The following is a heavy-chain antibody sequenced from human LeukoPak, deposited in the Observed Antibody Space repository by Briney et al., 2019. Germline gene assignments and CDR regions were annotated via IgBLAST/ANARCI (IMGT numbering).Heavy chain of an antibody. CDR3: ARDTYGSGSYYSYYMDV. J-gene: IGHJ6*03. CDR1: GFTFSRNG. D-gene: IGHD3-10*01. CDR2: IRYDGRNK. Sequence: GGTLRLSCAASGFTFSRNGMHWVRQAPAKGREGVAFIRYDGRNKYYADSVKGRFTISRDNSKNTLSLQMNSLRAEDTAVYYCARDTYGSGSYYSYYMDVWGKGTTVTVSS. V-gene: IGHV3-30*02.